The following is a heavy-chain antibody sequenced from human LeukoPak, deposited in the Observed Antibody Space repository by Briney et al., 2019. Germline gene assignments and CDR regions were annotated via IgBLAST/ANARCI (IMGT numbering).Heavy chain of an antibody. J-gene: IGHJ4*02. CDR2: IYSGGST. CDR1: GGSISSSSYY. Sequence: ETLSLTCTVSGGSISSSSYYWGWIRQPPGKGLEWVSVIYSGGSTFYADSVKGRFTISRDNSKNTLYLQMNSLRAEDTAVYYCARGGYYYDFWGQGTLVTVSS. V-gene: IGHV3-66*01. CDR3: ARGGYYYDF. D-gene: IGHD6-13*01.